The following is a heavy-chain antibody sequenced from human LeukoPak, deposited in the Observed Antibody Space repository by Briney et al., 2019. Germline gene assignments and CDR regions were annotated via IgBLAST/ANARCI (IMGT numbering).Heavy chain of an antibody. J-gene: IGHJ6*03. Sequence: SQTLSLTCAISGDSVSSSSAAWNWIRQSPSRGLEWLGRTYYRSKWYNDYAVSVKSRITINPDTSKNQFSLQLNSVTPEDTAVYYCAREKGYCSGGSCPDKYYYYYYMDVWGKGTTVTVSS. CDR2: TYYRSKWYN. CDR1: GDSVSSSSAA. V-gene: IGHV6-1*01. D-gene: IGHD2-15*01. CDR3: AREKGYCSGGSCPDKYYYYYYMDV.